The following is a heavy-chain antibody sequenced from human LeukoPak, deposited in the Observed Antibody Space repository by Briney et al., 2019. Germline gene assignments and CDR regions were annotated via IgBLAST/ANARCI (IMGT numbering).Heavy chain of an antibody. CDR3: ARGVVIAPQTFDY. D-gene: IGHD2-21*01. CDR1: GGSVSDYY. V-gene: IGHV4-59*02. Sequence: SETLSLTCTVSGGSVSDYYWSWIRQPPGKGLEWIGYIYYTGSSSYNPSLRSRVTISADTSKNQFSLKLSSVTAADTAVYYCARGVVIAPQTFDYWGQGTLVTVSS. J-gene: IGHJ4*02. CDR2: IYYTGSS.